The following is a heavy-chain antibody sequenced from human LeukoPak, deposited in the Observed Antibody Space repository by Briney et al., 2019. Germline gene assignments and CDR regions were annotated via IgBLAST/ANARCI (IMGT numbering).Heavy chain of an antibody. D-gene: IGHD3-9*01. Sequence: SETLSLTCTVSGGSISSSSDYWGWIRQPPWKGLEWIGSIHYSGSTYYNPSLNFRVTISVGTSKNKFSLNLSSVTAADTAVYYCASTLSVLRYFDWLLPIDYWGQGTLVTVSS. CDR1: GGSISSSSDY. V-gene: IGHV4-39*07. CDR3: ASTLSVLRYFDWLLPIDY. J-gene: IGHJ4*02. CDR2: IHYSGST.